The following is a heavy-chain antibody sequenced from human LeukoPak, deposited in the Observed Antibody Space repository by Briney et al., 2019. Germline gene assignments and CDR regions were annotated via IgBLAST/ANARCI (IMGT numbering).Heavy chain of an antibody. D-gene: IGHD6-19*01. CDR3: ARDLGIAVAGGVQYNWFDP. CDR2: TYYRSKWYN. J-gene: IGHJ5*02. CDR1: GDSVSSNSAA. V-gene: IGHV6-1*01. Sequence: SQTLSLTCAISGDSVSSNSAAWNWIRQSPSRGLEWLGRTYYRSKWYNDYAVSVKSRITINPDTSKNQFSLQLNSVTPEDTAVYYCARDLGIAVAGGVQYNWFDPWGQGTLVTVSS.